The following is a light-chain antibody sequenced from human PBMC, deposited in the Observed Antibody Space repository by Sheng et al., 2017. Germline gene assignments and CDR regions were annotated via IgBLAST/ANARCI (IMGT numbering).Light chain of an antibody. V-gene: IGKV4-1*01. CDR1: QSVLYSSNNKNY. CDR3: QQYYSIPPYT. J-gene: IGKJ2*01. Sequence: DIVMTQSPDSLAVSLGERATINCKSSQSVLYSSNNKNYLAWYQXKPGQPPKVLIYWASTRESPGSLPISGSGXGTDFTLTISSLQAEDVAVYYCQQYYSIPPYTFGQGTKLEIK. CDR2: WAS.